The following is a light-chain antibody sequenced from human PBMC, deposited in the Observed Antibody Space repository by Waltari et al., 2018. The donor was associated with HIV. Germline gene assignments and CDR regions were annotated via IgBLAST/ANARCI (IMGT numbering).Light chain of an antibody. Sequence: EIVMTQSPATLSVSPGGRATLSCRASQSVSISLVWYQQRPGQAPRLLIYGASNRATGIPGRFSGSGSGTEFTLTINSLQSEDFAVYYCQQYNSWPRTFGQGTKVEVK. CDR1: QSVSIS. V-gene: IGKV3-15*01. J-gene: IGKJ1*01. CDR2: GAS. CDR3: QQYNSWPRT.